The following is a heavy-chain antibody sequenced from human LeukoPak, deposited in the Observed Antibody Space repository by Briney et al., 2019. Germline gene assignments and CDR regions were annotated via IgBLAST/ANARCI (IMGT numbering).Heavy chain of an antibody. CDR1: GFTFSSYG. J-gene: IGHJ3*01. D-gene: IGHD3-22*01. Sequence: GRSLRLSCAASGFTFSSYGMHWVRQAPGKGLEWVAVIWYDGSNKYYADSVKGRFTISRDNSKNTLYLQVNSLRAEDTAVYYCARDREYYYDSSGYYSLVGAFDLWGQGTMVTVSS. V-gene: IGHV3-33*01. CDR3: ARDREYYYDSSGYYSLVGAFDL. CDR2: IWYDGSNK.